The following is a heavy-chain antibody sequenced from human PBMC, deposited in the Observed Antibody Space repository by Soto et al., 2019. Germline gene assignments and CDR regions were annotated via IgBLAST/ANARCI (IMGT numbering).Heavy chain of an antibody. V-gene: IGHV1-69*13. CDR3: ARVGDSSGWFFDY. D-gene: IGHD6-19*01. CDR2: IIPIFGTA. Sequence: SVKVSCKASGGAFSSYAISWVRQAPGQGLEWMGGIIPIFGTANYAQKFQGRVTITADESTSTAYMELSSLRSEDTAVYYCARVGDSSGWFFDYWGQGTLVTVSS. J-gene: IGHJ4*02. CDR1: GGAFSSYA.